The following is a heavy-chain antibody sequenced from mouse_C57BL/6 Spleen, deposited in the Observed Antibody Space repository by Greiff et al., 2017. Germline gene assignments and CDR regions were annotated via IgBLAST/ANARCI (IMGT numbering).Heavy chain of an antibody. CDR1: GYAFSSYW. V-gene: IGHV1-80*01. D-gene: IGHD3-2*02. J-gene: IGHJ2*01. CDR3: ARRKGSSGSYYFDY. Sequence: QVQLQQSGAELVKPGASVKISCKASGYAFSSYWMNWVKQRPGKGLEWIGQIYPGDGDTNYNGKFKGKATLTADKSSSTAYMQLSSLTSEDSAVYFGARRKGSSGSYYFDYWGQGTTLTVSS. CDR2: IYPGDGDT.